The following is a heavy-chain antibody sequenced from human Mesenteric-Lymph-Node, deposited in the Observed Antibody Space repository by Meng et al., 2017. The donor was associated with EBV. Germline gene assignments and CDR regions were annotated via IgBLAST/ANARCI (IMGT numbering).Heavy chain of an antibody. CDR2: IYDSGST. CDR3: ARGGNDILTGRYTFDY. J-gene: IGHJ4*02. CDR1: GGSVSSGTYY. Sequence: QLQLKESGPGLVKPSETLSLPCTVSGGSVSSGTYYWSWIRQPPGKGPEWIGYIYDSGSTKYDPSLKSRVTISVDTSKNQFSVKLSSVTAADTAVYYCARGGNDILTGRYTFDYWGQGTLVTVSS. V-gene: IGHV4-61*01. D-gene: IGHD3-9*01.